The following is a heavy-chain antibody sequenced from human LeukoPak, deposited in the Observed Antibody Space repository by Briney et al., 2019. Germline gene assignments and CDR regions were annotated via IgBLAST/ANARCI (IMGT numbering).Heavy chain of an antibody. CDR1: GFTFSSYA. Sequence: PGGSLRLSYAASGFTFSSYAMSWVRQAPGKGLEWVSTISGSGGSSYYADSVKGRFTISRDSSKNTLYLQMNSLRAEDTAVYYCAKDGVGTIADAFDIWGQGTMVTVSS. CDR3: AKDGVGTIADAFDI. D-gene: IGHD1-26*01. J-gene: IGHJ3*02. CDR2: ISGSGGSS. V-gene: IGHV3-23*01.